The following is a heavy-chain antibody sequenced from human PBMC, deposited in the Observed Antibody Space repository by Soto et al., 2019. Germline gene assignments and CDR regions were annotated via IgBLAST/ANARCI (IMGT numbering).Heavy chain of an antibody. CDR2: ISRSGTTI. D-gene: IGHD5-18*01. CDR3: ARDERGEGIQLWTRSRGQDGMDV. CDR1: GFTSSDYY. V-gene: IGHV3-11*01. Sequence: QVQLVESGGGLVKPGGSLRLSCAASGFTSSDYYMSWLRQAPGKGLEWVSSISRSGTTIYYADSVKGRFNISRDNAKNSLYLQMNCLRAEDTAVYYCARDERGEGIQLWTRSRGQDGMDVWGQGTTVTVSS. J-gene: IGHJ6*02.